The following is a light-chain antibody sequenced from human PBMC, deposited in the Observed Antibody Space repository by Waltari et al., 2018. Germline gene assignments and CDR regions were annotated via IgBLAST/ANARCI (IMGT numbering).Light chain of an antibody. V-gene: IGLV2-14*03. CDR1: SRAIGCYNY. CDR3: SSYTSNISWV. CDR2: DVP. Sequence: QSALAQPASVSGIPGQSISISCTGTSRAIGCYNYVSWYQQHSGKAPKVILYDVPYRPSGISNRFSGSKSGNTASLTIYGLQAEDEAYYYCSSYTSNISWVFGGGTKLTVL. J-gene: IGLJ3*02.